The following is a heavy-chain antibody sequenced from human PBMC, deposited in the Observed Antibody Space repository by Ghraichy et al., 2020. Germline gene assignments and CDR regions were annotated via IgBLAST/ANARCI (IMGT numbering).Heavy chain of an antibody. D-gene: IGHD5-18*01. Sequence: GGSLRLSCAASGFTFSSYWMSWVRQAPGKGLEWVANIKQDGSEKYYVDSVKGRFTISRDNAKNSLYLQMNSLRAEDTAVYYCARDPSPHFELWLREVGKDWFDPWGQGTLVTVSS. CDR1: GFTFSSYW. J-gene: IGHJ5*02. V-gene: IGHV3-7*01. CDR3: ARDPSPHFELWLREVGKDWFDP. CDR2: IKQDGSEK.